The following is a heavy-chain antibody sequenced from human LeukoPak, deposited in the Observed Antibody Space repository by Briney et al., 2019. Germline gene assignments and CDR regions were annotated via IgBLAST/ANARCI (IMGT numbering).Heavy chain of an antibody. CDR1: GFTFSTYA. CDR2: TSYDGSDK. Sequence: GGSLRLSCAASGFTFSTYAMHWVRQAPGKGLEWVAVTSYDGSDKYYADSVKGRFTISRDNSKNTLYLQMNSLRAEDTAVYYCAKGDTTWELPHDYWGQGTLVTVSS. CDR3: AKGDTTWELPHDY. V-gene: IGHV3-30-3*02. D-gene: IGHD1-26*01. J-gene: IGHJ4*02.